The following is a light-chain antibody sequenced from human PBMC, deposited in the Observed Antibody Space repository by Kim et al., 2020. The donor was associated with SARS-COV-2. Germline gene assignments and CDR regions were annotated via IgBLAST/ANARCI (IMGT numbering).Light chain of an antibody. CDR3: NSRDNSGDHVV. J-gene: IGLJ2*01. Sequence: SSELTQDPAVSVALGQTVRITCQGDSLRTYYASWYQQKPGQAPILVIYGKNTRPSGIPDRFSGSSSRNTASLTVTGAQAVDEADYYCNSRDNSGDHVVFGGGTQLTVL. CDR2: GKN. V-gene: IGLV3-19*01. CDR1: SLRTYY.